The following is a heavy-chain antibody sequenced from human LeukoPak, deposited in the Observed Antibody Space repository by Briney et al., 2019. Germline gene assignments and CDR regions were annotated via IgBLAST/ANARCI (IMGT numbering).Heavy chain of an antibody. Sequence: GGSLRLSCVASGFSFSDYWVSWVRQTPGKGLEWLANINQYGTEKYYADSMKGRFTISRDNAKNSLYLQMDSLRVEDSGVYYCARDPDSGDAYNWFDPWGQGTQVTVSS. D-gene: IGHD4-17*01. CDR2: INQYGTEK. J-gene: IGHJ5*02. V-gene: IGHV3-7*01. CDR1: GFSFSDYW. CDR3: ARDPDSGDAYNWFDP.